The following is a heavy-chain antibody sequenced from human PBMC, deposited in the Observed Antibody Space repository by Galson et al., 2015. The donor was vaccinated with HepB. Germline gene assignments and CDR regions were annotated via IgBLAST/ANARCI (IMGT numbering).Heavy chain of an antibody. V-gene: IGHV3-33*01. CDR1: GLTFRRSG. D-gene: IGHD2-21*01. CDR2: IQHVGRPI. CDR3: ARETSRIVFHAFDI. J-gene: IGHJ3*02. Sequence: SLRLSCAASGLTFRRSGMHWVRQAPGKGLEWLAVIQHVGRPIRYADSVKGRFTVSRDNSKNTLYLEMNNLRTEDTAVYYCARETSRIVFHAFDIWGQGTMVTVSS.